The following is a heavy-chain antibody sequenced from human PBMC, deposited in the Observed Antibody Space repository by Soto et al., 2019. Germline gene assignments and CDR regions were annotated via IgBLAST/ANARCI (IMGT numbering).Heavy chain of an antibody. CDR3: AGGGVVVKAGFDS. CDR1: GYTVSRLY. J-gene: IGHJ4*02. V-gene: IGHV3-66*01. CDR2: IHSGGNT. D-gene: IGHD3-3*01. Sequence: EVQLVESGGDLVQPGGSLTLSCAVSGYTVSRLYMSWVRLAPGKGLEWVSIIHSGGNTYYADSVKGRFTMSRDNAKNTLYLQMNSLRDEDTAGYFCAGGGVVVKAGFDSWGQGTLVTVSS.